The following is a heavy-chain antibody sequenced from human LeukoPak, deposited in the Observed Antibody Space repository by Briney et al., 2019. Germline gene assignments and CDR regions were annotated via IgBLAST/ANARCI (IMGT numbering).Heavy chain of an antibody. D-gene: IGHD2-2*02. CDR2: IYPGDSDT. CDR1: GYSFTNYW. Sequence: GESLKISCKGYGYSFTNYWIGWVRQMPGKGLEWMGIIYPGDSDTRYSPSFQGQVTISADKSSSTAYLQWRSLKASDTAMYYCAGHSFDTVDAFDVWGQGTIVIVSA. CDR3: AGHSFDTVDAFDV. V-gene: IGHV5-51*01. J-gene: IGHJ3*01.